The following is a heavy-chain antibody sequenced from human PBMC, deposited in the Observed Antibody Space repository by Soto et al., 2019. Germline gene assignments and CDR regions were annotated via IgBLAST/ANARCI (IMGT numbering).Heavy chain of an antibody. J-gene: IGHJ6*02. CDR3: ARKPYSHYYGMDV. CDR2: IIPYNDNT. Sequence: ASVKVSCKASGYIFSDYGIDWVRLAPGQGLEWMGWIIPYNDNTKYAENFQGRVTLTTDTSTNTVYMELRSLTPDDTGVYFCARKPYSHYYGMDVWGQGTSVTVSS. D-gene: IGHD2-21*01. CDR1: GYIFSDYG. V-gene: IGHV1-18*01.